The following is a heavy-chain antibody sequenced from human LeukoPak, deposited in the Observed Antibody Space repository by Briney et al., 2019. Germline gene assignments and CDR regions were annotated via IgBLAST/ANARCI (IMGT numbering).Heavy chain of an antibody. CDR3: AKAGSIKFDY. CDR1: GFTFSSYA. D-gene: IGHD1-26*01. J-gene: IGHJ4*02. Sequence: GGSQRLSCAASGFTFSSYAMSWVRQAPGKGLEWVSSISGSDGTTYYADSVKGRFTISRDNSKYTLSLQMNSLRDDDTAVYYCAKAGSIKFDYWGQGTLVTVSS. CDR2: ISGSDGTT. V-gene: IGHV3-23*01.